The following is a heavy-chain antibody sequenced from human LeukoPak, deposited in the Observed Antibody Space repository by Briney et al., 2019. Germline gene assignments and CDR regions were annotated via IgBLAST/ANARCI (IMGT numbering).Heavy chain of an antibody. CDR1: GFTVSFKY. CDR3: AKDPLNTVMVSPTFDY. CDR2: IYSGGST. Sequence: GGSLRLSCAASGFTVSFKYMSWVRQAPGKGLEWVSTIYSGGSTYYSDSVRGRFTISRDTSKNTLYLQMNSLRAEDTAVYYCAKDPLNTVMVSPTFDYWGQGTLVTVSS. V-gene: IGHV3-66*01. D-gene: IGHD5-18*01. J-gene: IGHJ4*02.